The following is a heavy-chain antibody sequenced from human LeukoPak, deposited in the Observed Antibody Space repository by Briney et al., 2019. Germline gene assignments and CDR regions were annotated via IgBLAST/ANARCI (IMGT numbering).Heavy chain of an antibody. CDR2: ISYDGSNK. V-gene: IGHV3-30*04. Sequence: HPGRSLRLSCAASGFTFSSYAMHWVRQAPGKGLEWVAVISYDGSNKYYADSVKGRFTISRDNSKNTLYLQMNSLRAEDTAVYYCARDRDYWGQGTLVTVPS. CDR1: GFTFSSYA. J-gene: IGHJ4*02. CDR3: ARDRDY.